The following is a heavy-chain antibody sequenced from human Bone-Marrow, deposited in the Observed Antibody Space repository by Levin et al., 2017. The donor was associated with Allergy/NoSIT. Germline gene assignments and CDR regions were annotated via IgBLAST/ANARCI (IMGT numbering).Heavy chain of an antibody. D-gene: IGHD3-16*01. Sequence: SETLSLTCAVNGGSLSEYHGTWIRQPPGKGLEWIGEITHTGSTLYNLSLKRRVTIALDKSRNQFSLKLMSVTAADTAVYYCVGAQGGSIYYSYGMDVWGQGTTVAVSS. CDR2: ITHTGST. CDR1: GGSLSEYH. V-gene: IGHV4-34*01. J-gene: IGHJ6*02. CDR3: VGAQGGSIYYSYGMDV.